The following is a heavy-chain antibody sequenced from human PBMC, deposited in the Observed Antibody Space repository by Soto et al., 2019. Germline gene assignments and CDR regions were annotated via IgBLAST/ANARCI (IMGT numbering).Heavy chain of an antibody. D-gene: IGHD3-9*01. V-gene: IGHV3-21*01. CDR1: GFTFSSYS. CDR2: ISSSSSYI. J-gene: IGHJ6*02. CDR3: ARDEGLRYFDWSHYYYYYGMDV. Sequence: TGGSLRLSCAASGFTFSSYSMNWVRQAPGKGLEWVSSISSSSSYIYYADSVKGRFTISRDNAKNSLYLQMNSLRAEDTAVYYCARDEGLRYFDWSHYYYYYGMDVWGQGTTVTVSS.